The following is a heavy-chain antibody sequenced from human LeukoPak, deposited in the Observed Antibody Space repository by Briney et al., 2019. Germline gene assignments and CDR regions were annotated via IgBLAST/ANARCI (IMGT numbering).Heavy chain of an antibody. J-gene: IGHJ6*03. CDR1: GGSISSYY. Sequence: SETLSLTCTVSGGSISSYYWSWIRQPAGKGLEWIGRIYTSGSTNYNPSLKSRVTISVDTSKNQFSLKLSSVIAADTAVYYCALGGGYCSSTSCYDYYYMDVWGKGTTVTVSS. D-gene: IGHD2-2*01. V-gene: IGHV4-4*07. CDR3: ALGGGYCSSTSCYDYYYMDV. CDR2: IYTSGST.